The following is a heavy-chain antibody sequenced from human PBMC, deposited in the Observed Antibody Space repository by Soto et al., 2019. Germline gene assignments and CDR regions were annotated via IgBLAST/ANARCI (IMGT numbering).Heavy chain of an antibody. Sequence: CAASGFIFSSYWVSWVRQAPGKGPEWVANIKQDGSQKNYVDSVKGRFTMSRDNAKNSLYLQMNSLRVEDTAVYYCATQDFRGTTGTTGGQGTLVNVSS. D-gene: IGHD1-1*01. CDR1: GFIFSSYW. J-gene: IGHJ4*02. V-gene: IGHV3-7*01. CDR3: ATQDFRGTTGTT. CDR2: IKQDGSQK.